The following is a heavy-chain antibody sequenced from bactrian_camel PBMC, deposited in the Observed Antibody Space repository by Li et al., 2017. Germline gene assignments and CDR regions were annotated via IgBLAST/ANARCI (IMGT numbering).Heavy chain of an antibody. V-gene: IGHV3S1*01. CDR3: AEGRGSRGENCYSLNY. J-gene: IGHJ4*01. Sequence: HVQLVESGGGSARAGGTLTLSCAAAIDYSTTLCMAWFRQVPGKEREAVAAIYTGGGSTFYADSVKGRFTISRDSAKNTVYLQMNNLQPEDTATYYCAEGRGSRGENCYSLNYWGQGTQVTVS. D-gene: IGHD6*01. CDR2: IYTGGGST. CDR1: IDYSTTLC.